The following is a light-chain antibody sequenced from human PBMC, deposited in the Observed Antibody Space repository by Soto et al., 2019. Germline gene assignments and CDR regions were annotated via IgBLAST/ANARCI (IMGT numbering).Light chain of an antibody. J-gene: IGKJ4*01. Sequence: AIRMTQSPSSFSASTGDRVTITCRASQGISSYLAWYQQKPGKAPKLLIYAASTLQSGVPSRFSGSGSGTEFTLTIGSLQPEDFATYCCQQLNTYPLTFGGGTKVDNK. V-gene: IGKV1-8*01. CDR1: QGISSY. CDR3: QQLNTYPLT. CDR2: AAS.